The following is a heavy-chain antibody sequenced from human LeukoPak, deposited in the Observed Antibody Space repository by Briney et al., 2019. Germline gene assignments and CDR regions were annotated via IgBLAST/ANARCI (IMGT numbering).Heavy chain of an antibody. V-gene: IGHV4-59*01. Sequence: SETLSLTCTVSGGSISSYYWSWIRQPPGKGLEWIGYIYYSGSTNYNPSLKSRVTISVDTSKNQFSLKLSSVTAADTAVYYCARSMTTARTRWFGPWGQGTLVTVSS. CDR2: IYYSGST. D-gene: IGHD4-17*01. J-gene: IGHJ5*02. CDR1: GGSISSYY. CDR3: ARSMTTARTRWFGP.